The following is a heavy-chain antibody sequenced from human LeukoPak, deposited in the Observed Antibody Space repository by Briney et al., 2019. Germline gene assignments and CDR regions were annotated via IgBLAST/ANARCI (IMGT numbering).Heavy chain of an antibody. CDR3: ARGTYYYDNSGYYGGHYFDY. J-gene: IGHJ4*02. V-gene: IGHV3-13*05. Sequence: GGSLRLSCAASGFTFSTYDMHWVRHRTGNGLEWVAGIDTAGDPYFGDSVKGRFTNSRDKVKNFLYLQINSLRAGDTAVYYCARGTYYYDNSGYYGGHYFDYWGQGALVTVSS. D-gene: IGHD3-22*01. CDR2: IDTAGDP. CDR1: GFTFSTYD.